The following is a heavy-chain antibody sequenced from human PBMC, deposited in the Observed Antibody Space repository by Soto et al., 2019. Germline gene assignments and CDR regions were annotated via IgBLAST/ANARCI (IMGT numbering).Heavy chain of an antibody. CDR1: GFTFGSYA. J-gene: IGHJ4*02. Sequence: EVQLLESGGGLLQPGGSLRLSCAASGFTFGSYAMNWVRQAPGKGPEWVSAISASGESAYYPDSVKGRFIISRDNSKNTVSLQINRLRDEDTAVYYCAKGWSSSAFDSYYFDHWGQGTLVTVSS. CDR3: AKGWSSSAFDSYYFDH. D-gene: IGHD5-12*01. CDR2: ISASGESA. V-gene: IGHV3-23*01.